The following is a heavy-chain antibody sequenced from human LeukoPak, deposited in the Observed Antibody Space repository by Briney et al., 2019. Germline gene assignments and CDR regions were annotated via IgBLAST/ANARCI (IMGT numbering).Heavy chain of an antibody. D-gene: IGHD3-16*02. CDR1: GFRFSDVW. CDR2: INRDGSET. V-gene: IGHV3-7*01. Sequence: GGSLRLSCVVSGFRFSDVWMSWVRQAPGKGLESVANINRDGSETFYVDSVKGRFTVSRDNAKNSLYLQMNSLRAEDTAVYYCSRDIGLSWGQGTLITVSS. CDR3: SRDIGLS. J-gene: IGHJ5*02.